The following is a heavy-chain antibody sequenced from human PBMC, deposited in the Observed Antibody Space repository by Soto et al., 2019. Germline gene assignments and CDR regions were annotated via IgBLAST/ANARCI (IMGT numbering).Heavy chain of an antibody. CDR3: ARNSHVVRGVMWFKDAR. CDR1: GYSFTSYW. CDR2: IDPSDSYI. Sequence: GESLKISCKGSGYSFTSYWISWVRQMPGKGLEWMGRIDPSDSYINYSPSFQGQVTISADKSISAAYLQWSSLKASDTAMYYCARNSHVVRGVMWFKDARWGQGTLVTVSS. J-gene: IGHJ4*02. V-gene: IGHV5-10-1*04. D-gene: IGHD3-10*01.